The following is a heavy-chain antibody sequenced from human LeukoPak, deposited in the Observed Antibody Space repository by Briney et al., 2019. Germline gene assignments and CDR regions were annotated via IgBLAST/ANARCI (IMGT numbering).Heavy chain of an antibody. D-gene: IGHD4-17*01. Sequence: ASVKVSCKASGYTFTGYYMHWVRQAPGQGLEWMGWINPNSGGTNYAQKFQGRVTMTRDTSISTAYMELSRLRSDDTAVYYCARGSYGDYHHYYMDVWGKGTTVTISS. CDR2: INPNSGGT. CDR1: GYTFTGYY. J-gene: IGHJ6*03. CDR3: ARGSYGDYHHYYMDV. V-gene: IGHV1-2*02.